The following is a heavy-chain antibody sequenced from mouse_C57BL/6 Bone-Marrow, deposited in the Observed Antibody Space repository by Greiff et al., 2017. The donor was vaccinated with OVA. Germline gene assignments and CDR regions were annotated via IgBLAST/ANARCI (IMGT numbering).Heavy chain of an antibody. J-gene: IGHJ2*01. CDR3: ARQSYSNCVPYFDY. CDR1: GFTFSSYG. D-gene: IGHD2-5*01. Sequence: VKLVQSGGDLVKPGGSLKLSCAASGFTFSSYGMSWVRQTPDQRLEWVATICSGGSYTYYPDSVKGRFTISTDNAKNTQYLQMSSLNSEDSALYYCARQSYSNCVPYFDYWGQGTTLTVSS. V-gene: IGHV5-6*02. CDR2: ICSGGSYT.